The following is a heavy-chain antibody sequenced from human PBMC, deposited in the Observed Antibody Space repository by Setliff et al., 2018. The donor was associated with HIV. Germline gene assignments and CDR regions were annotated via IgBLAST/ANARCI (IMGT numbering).Heavy chain of an antibody. J-gene: IGHJ5*02. CDR2: INHSGST. D-gene: IGHD2-2*01. Sequence: PSETLSLTCTVSGGSIKSSSDYWGWIRQPPGKGLEWIGEINHSGSTNYNPSLKSRVTISLDTSKNQFSLRLISVTAADTAVYYCAKVAVTGYCSTTSCQNWFDPWGQGTLVTVSS. CDR1: GGSIKSSSDY. V-gene: IGHV4-39*07. CDR3: AKVAVTGYCSTTSCQNWFDP.